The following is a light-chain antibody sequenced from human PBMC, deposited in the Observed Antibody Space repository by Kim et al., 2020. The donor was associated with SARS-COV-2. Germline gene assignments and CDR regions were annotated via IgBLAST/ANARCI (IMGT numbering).Light chain of an antibody. V-gene: IGKV1-5*03. CDR1: QSNSSL. Sequence: ASVGERVTNTCRASQSNSSLLTWYQQKTGKAPKLLIYKASSLESWVPSRFSGSGSGTEFNLTISSLQPDDFATYYCQQYNSYSPYSFGKGTKLEI. J-gene: IGKJ2*03. CDR3: QQYNSYSPYS. CDR2: KAS.